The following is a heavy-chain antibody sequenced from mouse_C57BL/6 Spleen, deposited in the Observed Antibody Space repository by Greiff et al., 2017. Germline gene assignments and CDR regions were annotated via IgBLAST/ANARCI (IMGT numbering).Heavy chain of an antibody. J-gene: IGHJ2*01. CDR1: GYSITSGYY. V-gene: IGHV3-6*01. Sequence: EVKLLESGPGLVKPSQSLSLTCSVTGYSITSGYYWNWIRQFPGNKLEWMCYISYDGSNNYNPSLKNRISITRDTSKNQFFLKLNSVTTEDTATYYCARNWDGYYFDYWGQGTTLTVSS. CDR3: ARNWDGYYFDY. CDR2: ISYDGSN. D-gene: IGHD4-1*01.